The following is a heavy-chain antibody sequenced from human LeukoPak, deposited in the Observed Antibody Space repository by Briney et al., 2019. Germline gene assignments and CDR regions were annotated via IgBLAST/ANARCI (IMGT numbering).Heavy chain of an antibody. J-gene: IGHJ6*02. CDR3: ARDGLDCANGLCYLKWGSDYDYGIGV. D-gene: IGHD2-8*01. CDR1: GFSFSSYG. V-gene: IGHV3-33*01. CDR2: IWYDGSNK. Sequence: AESLTLSCAAYGFSFSSYGMHWVRQAPGKGLEWVGVIWYDGSNKYHADSVKGRFTISRDNSKNTLYLQMNGLRAEDTAVYYCARDGLDCANGLCYLKWGSDYDYGIGVWGQGTTVTVSS.